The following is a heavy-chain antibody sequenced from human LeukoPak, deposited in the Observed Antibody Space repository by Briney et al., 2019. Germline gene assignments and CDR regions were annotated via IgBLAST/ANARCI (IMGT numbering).Heavy chain of an antibody. Sequence: ASVKVSCKASGGTFSSYAISWVRQAPGQGLEWMGRIIPILGIANYAQKFQGRVTITADKSTSTAYMELSSLRSEDTAVYYFAGCSSPLLWFGELSRDNWFDPWGQGTLVTVSS. J-gene: IGHJ5*02. CDR1: GGTFSSYA. D-gene: IGHD3-10*01. V-gene: IGHV1-69*04. CDR3: AGCSSPLLWFGELSRDNWFDP. CDR2: IIPILGIA.